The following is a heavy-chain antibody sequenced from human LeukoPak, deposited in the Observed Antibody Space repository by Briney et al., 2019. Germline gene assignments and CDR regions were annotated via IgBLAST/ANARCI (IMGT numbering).Heavy chain of an antibody. J-gene: IGHJ5*02. Sequence: ASVKVSCKASGYTFTSYYMHWVRQAPGQGLEWMGIINPSGGSTSYAQKFQGRVTMTEDTSTDTAYMELSSLRSEDTAVYYCATVRYYDSSGYYSPGWFDPWGQGTLVTVSS. CDR1: GYTFTSYY. CDR2: INPSGGST. D-gene: IGHD3-22*01. V-gene: IGHV1-46*01. CDR3: ATVRYYDSSGYYSPGWFDP.